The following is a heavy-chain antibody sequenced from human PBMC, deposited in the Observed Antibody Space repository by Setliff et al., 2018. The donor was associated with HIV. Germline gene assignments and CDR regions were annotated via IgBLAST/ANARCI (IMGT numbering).Heavy chain of an antibody. J-gene: IGHJ1*01. V-gene: IGHV1-2*02. CDR1: GYSFTGYH. CDR3: ARDWAEDYYGSGSFQY. D-gene: IGHD3-10*01. CDR2: INSNSGGT. Sequence: ASVKVSCKASGYSFTGYHMHWVRQAPGQGLEWRGWINSNSGGTNYAQKFQGRVTMTTDTSISTVYMELSRLRSDDTAVYYCARDWAEDYYGSGSFQYWGQGTLVTVSS.